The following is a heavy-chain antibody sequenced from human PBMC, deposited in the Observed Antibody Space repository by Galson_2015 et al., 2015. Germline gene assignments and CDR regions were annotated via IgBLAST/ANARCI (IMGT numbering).Heavy chain of an antibody. CDR2: ISHDGSNK. D-gene: IGHD3-3*01. CDR1: GFTFSSYG. J-gene: IGHJ6*03. Sequence: SLRLSCAASGFTFSSYGMHWVRQAPGKGLEWVAVISHDGSNKYYADSVKGRFTISRDNSKNTLYLQMNSLRAEDTAVYYCARARRITIFGVGSGDYYYMDVWGKGTTVTVSS. CDR3: ARARRITIFGVGSGDYYYMDV. V-gene: IGHV3-30*03.